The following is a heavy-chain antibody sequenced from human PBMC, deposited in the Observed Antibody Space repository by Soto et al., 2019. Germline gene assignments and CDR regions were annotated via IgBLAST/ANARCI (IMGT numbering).Heavy chain of an antibody. D-gene: IGHD6-13*01. CDR2: VSHSGRT. CDR1: GGSFSGYY. Sequence: PSETLSLTCAVHGGSFSGYYWTWIRLPPGKGLEWIGEVSHSGRTKYNPSLRSRVTISVDTSKNQLSLKLTSVTAADTAVYFCAREEVPQWFSKGYYGMDVWGQGTTVTVSS. V-gene: IGHV4-34*01. CDR3: AREEVPQWFSKGYYGMDV. J-gene: IGHJ6*02.